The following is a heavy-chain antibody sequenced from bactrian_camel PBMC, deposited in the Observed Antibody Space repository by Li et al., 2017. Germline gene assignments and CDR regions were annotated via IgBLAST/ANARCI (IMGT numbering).Heavy chain of an antibody. D-gene: IGHD1*01. Sequence: HVQLVESGGGSVQAGGSLRLSCKVSGHSRGSDCVGWYRLPPGRAPAEREGIAAIRRDGGETWYAASVKGRFTASRDNANKILYLQMDSLKPGDTDMYYCAAELWPCPHALHRVAGYKFTGQGTQVTVS. J-gene: IGHJ4*01. CDR2: IRRDGGET. CDR1: GHSRGSDC. V-gene: IGHV3S45*01.